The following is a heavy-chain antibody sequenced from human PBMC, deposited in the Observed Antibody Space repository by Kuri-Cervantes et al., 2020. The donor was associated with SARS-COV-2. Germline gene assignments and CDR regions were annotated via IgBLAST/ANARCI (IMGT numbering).Heavy chain of an antibody. CDR1: GYTFNTYG. V-gene: IGHV1-18*01. Sequence: ASVKVSCKTSGYTFNTYGVSWVRQAPGRGLQWVGSINTYNGNTNYAQILQGRVTMTEDTSTDTAYMELSSLRSEDTAVYYCATSIYVWGSYRLAGFPDYWGQGTLVTVSS. J-gene: IGHJ4*02. CDR3: ATSIYVWGSYRLAGFPDY. D-gene: IGHD3-16*02. CDR2: INTYNGNT.